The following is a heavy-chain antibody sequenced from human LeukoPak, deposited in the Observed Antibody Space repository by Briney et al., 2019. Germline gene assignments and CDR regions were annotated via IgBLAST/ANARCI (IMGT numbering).Heavy chain of an antibody. V-gene: IGHV3-21*01. Sequence: SGGSLRLSCAASGFTFSSYSMNWVRQAPGKGLEWVSSISSSSSYIYYADSVKGRFTISRDNAKNSLYLQMNSLRAEDTAVYYCAKGWYCSSTSCSYYYYGMDVWGQGTTVTVSS. D-gene: IGHD2-2*01. CDR1: GFTFSSYS. J-gene: IGHJ6*02. CDR2: ISSSSSYI. CDR3: AKGWYCSSTSCSYYYYGMDV.